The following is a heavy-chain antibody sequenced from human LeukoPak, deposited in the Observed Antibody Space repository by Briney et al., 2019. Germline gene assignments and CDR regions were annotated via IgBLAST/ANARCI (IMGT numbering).Heavy chain of an antibody. CDR3: AKQGQSSRWYDFDY. D-gene: IGHD6-13*01. CDR2: ISGSGDRA. CDR1: GFTFSNYA. Sequence: PGGSLRLSCAASGFTFSNYAMSWVRQAPGKGLEWVSDISGSGDRAYYVDSVKGRFTISKDNSQNTLNLQMNSLRAEDTAVYYCAKQGQSSRWYDFDYWGQGTLVTVSS. J-gene: IGHJ4*02. V-gene: IGHV3-23*01.